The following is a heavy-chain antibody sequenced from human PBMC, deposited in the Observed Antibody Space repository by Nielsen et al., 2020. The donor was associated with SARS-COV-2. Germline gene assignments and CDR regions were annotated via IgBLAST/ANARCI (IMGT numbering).Heavy chain of an antibody. CDR3: ARGGAAGYCSGGSCYGGFDP. CDR2: IYYSGST. Sequence: SETLSLTCTVSGGSISSYYWSWIRQPPGKGLEWIGYIYYSGSTNYNPSLKSRVTISVDTSKNQFSLKLSSVTAADTAVYYCARGGAAGYCSGGSCYGGFDPWGQGTLVTVFS. J-gene: IGHJ5*02. CDR1: GGSISSYY. V-gene: IGHV4-59*01. D-gene: IGHD2-15*01.